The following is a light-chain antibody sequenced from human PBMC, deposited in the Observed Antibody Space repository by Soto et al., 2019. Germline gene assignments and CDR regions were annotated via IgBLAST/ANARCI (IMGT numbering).Light chain of an antibody. CDR1: SSDVGGYNY. CDR2: GVS. J-gene: IGLJ2*01. V-gene: IGLV2-8*01. Sequence: QSALTQPPSASGSPGQSVTISCTGTSSDVGGYNYVSWYQQHPGKAPKLMIYGVSKRPSGVPDRFSGSKSGNTASLTVSGLQAEDEADYYCSSYAGSNNFPVVFGGGTKLTVL. CDR3: SSYAGSNNFPVV.